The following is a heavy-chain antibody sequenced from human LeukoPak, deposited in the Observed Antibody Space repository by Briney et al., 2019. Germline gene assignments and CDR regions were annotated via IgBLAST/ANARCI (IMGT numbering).Heavy chain of an antibody. CDR1: VGSISGYY. J-gene: IGHJ5*02. V-gene: IGHV4-4*07. CDR3: ARELSSWLYWLDP. Sequence: SQTLSLTCAVSVGSISGYYCSWIRQSAAKGLEWIGRIYSSGSTNYNPSFKSRVTMSVDTSNNQFSLKLTSVTAAHTALYYFARELSSWLYWLDPWVQGTLVTV. D-gene: IGHD6-13*01. CDR2: IYSSGST.